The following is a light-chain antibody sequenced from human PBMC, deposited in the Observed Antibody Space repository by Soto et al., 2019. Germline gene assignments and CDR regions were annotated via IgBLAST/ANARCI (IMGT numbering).Light chain of an antibody. CDR1: SSNIGAVYD. J-gene: IGLJ1*01. CDR3: QSYDSSRSGDV. V-gene: IGLV1-40*01. Sequence: QSVLTQPPSVSGAPGQRVTISCTGSSSNIGAVYDVHWYQQYPGTAPKLLIYGNSIRPSGVPDRFSGSKSGTSASLSISGLQAEDEPDYYCQSYDSSRSGDVFGTGTKLTVL. CDR2: GNS.